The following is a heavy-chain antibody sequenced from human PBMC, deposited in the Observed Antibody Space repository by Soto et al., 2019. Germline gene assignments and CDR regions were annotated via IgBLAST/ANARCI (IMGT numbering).Heavy chain of an antibody. CDR2: IIPIFGTA. D-gene: IGHD5-18*01. Sequence: QVQLVQSGAEVKKPGSSVKVSCKASGGTFSSYAISWVRQAPGQGLEWMGGIIPIFGTANYAQKFQGRVTITADKSTSTAYMELSSLRSEDTAVYYCAREPSGSGTAMVTFHYDGMDVWGQGTTVTVSS. CDR3: AREPSGSGTAMVTFHYDGMDV. J-gene: IGHJ6*02. CDR1: GGTFSSYA. V-gene: IGHV1-69*06.